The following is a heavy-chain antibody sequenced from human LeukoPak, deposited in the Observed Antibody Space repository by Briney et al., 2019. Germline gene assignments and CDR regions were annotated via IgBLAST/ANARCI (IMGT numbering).Heavy chain of an antibody. CDR2: IYHSGST. V-gene: IGHV4-30-2*01. J-gene: IGHJ4*02. CDR1: GGSISSGGYS. CDR3: ARGAGTWYYFDY. D-gene: IGHD6-13*01. Sequence: SETLSLTCAVSGGSISSGGYSWSWIRQPPGKGLEWIGYIYHSGSTYYSPSLKSRVTIPVDRSKNQFSLKLSSVTAADTAVYYCARGAGTWYYFDYWGQGTLVTVSS.